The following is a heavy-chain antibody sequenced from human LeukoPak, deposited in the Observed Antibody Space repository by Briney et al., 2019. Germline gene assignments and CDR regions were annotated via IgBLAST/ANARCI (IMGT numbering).Heavy chain of an antibody. Sequence: PSETLSLTCAVYGGSFSDYYWSWVRQPPGKGLEWIGEINHSGSTNYNPSLKSRVTISVDTSKNQLSLKLSSVTAADTAIYYCAKSFSETERATITAYWGQGTLVTVSS. J-gene: IGHJ4*02. CDR2: INHSGST. V-gene: IGHV4-34*01. D-gene: IGHD5-24*01. CDR3: AKSFSETERATITAY. CDR1: GGSFSDYY.